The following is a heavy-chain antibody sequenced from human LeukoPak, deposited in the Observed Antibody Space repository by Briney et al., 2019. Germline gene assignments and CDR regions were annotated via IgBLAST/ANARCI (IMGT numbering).Heavy chain of an antibody. Sequence: ASVKVSYKASGYTFTSYGISWVRQAPGQGLEWMGWISAYNGNTNYAQKLQGRVTMTTDTSTSTAYMELRSLRSDDTAVYYCARGKSRYIGSSSKTPYYYYYGMDVWGQGTTVTVSS. J-gene: IGHJ6*02. CDR2: ISAYNGNT. CDR1: GYTFTSYG. V-gene: IGHV1-18*01. CDR3: ARGKSRYIGSSSKTPYYYYYGMDV. D-gene: IGHD6-6*01.